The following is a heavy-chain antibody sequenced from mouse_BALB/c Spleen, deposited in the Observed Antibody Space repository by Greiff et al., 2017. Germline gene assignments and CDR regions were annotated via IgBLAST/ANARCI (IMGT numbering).Heavy chain of an antibody. Sequence: DLVKPGASVKLSCKASGYTFTSYWINWIKQRPGQGLEWIGRIAPGSGSTYYNEMFKGKATLTVDTSSSTAYIQLSSLSSEDSAVYFCARGGGNDYWGRGTTLTDSS. CDR3: ARGGGNDY. CDR1: GYTFTSYW. J-gene: IGHJ2*01. CDR2: IAPGSGST. V-gene: IGHV1S41*01. D-gene: IGHD2-1*01.